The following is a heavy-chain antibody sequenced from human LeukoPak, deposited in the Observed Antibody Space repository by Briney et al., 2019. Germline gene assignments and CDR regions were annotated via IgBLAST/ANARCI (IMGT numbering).Heavy chain of an antibody. CDR2: IYWDDDK. D-gene: IGHD2-15*01. J-gene: IGHJ1*01. Sequence: SGPTLVKPTQTLTLTCTFPGFSLSTSGVGVGWIRQPPGKALEWLALIYWDDDKRYSPSLKSRLTITKDTSKNQVVLTMTNMDPVDTATYYCAHRVVPKYCSGGSCYHEYFQHWGQGTLVTVSS. CDR3: AHRVVPKYCSGGSCYHEYFQH. V-gene: IGHV2-5*02. CDR1: GFSLSTSGVG.